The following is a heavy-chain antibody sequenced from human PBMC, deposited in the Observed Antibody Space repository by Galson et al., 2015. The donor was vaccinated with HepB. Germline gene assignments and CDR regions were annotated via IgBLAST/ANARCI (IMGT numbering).Heavy chain of an antibody. Sequence: SVKVSCKASGYIFSTYAINWVRQAPGQGLEWMGWINTDTADPTYAHGFTGRFVFSLDASVSTAYLQISSLRPEDTAVYYCARMTTVVTDAFDLWGQGTTVTVSS. J-gene: IGHJ3*01. D-gene: IGHD4-23*01. CDR1: GYIFSTYA. CDR3: ARMTTVVTDAFDL. V-gene: IGHV7-4-1*02. CDR2: INTDTADP.